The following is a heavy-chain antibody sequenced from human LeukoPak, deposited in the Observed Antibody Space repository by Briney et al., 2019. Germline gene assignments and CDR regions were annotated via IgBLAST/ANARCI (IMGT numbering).Heavy chain of an antibody. J-gene: IGHJ3*02. CDR1: GGSISSYY. Sequence: PSETLSLICTGSGGSISSYYWSWIRQPPGKGLEWIGYFYYSGSTNYNPSLKSRVTISVDTSKNQFSLKLSSVTAADTAVYYCARDVFRAFDIWGQGTMVTVSS. D-gene: IGHD3-10*02. CDR2: FYYSGST. CDR3: ARDVFRAFDI. V-gene: IGHV4-59*01.